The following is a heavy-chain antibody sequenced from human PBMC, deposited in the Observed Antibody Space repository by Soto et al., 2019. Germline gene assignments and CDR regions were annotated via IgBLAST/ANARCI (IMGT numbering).Heavy chain of an antibody. CDR1: GFSLSTRKVG. J-gene: IGHJ5*02. D-gene: IGHD3-22*01. V-gene: IGHV2-5*02. CDR2: IYWDDDK. Sequence: SGPTLVNPTETLTLSCTFSGFSLSTRKVGVGWIRQPPGKALEWLALIYWDDDKRYSPSLKSRLTITKDTSKNQVVLTMTNMDPVDTATYYCAHETYYYDGSDYYYSSWGQGTLVNVSS. CDR3: AHETYYYDGSDYYYSS.